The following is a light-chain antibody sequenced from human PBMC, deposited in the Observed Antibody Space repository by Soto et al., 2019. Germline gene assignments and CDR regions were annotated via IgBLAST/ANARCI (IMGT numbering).Light chain of an antibody. CDR1: SSDIGAYNY. CDR3: SSSADNIFVL. CDR2: EVT. J-gene: IGLJ3*02. V-gene: IGLV2-8*01. Sequence: QSALTQPPSASGSPGQSVTISCTGTSSDIGAYNYVSWFQQHPGKAPKLIIYEVTKRPSGVPDRFSGSKSGNTASLTVSGLQAEDEADYYCSSSADNIFVLFGGGTKLTVL.